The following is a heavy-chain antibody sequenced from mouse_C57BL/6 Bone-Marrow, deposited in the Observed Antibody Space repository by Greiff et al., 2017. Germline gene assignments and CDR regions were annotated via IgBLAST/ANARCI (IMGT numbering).Heavy chain of an antibody. D-gene: IGHD1-1*01. CDR1: GFSLTSYG. CDR3: ARNYYGSSPHWYFDV. Sequence: QVQLKESGPGLVQPSQSLSITCTVSGFSLTSYGVHWVRQSPGKGLEWLGVIWSGGSTDYNAAFISRLSISMDNSKSQVFLKMNSLQADDTAIYYCARNYYGSSPHWYFDVWGTGTTVTVSS. V-gene: IGHV2-2*01. J-gene: IGHJ1*03. CDR2: IWSGGST.